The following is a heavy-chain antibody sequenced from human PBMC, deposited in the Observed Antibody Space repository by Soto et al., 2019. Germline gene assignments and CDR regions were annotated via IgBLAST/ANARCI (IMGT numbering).Heavy chain of an antibody. CDR1: GYTFTSYG. CDR2: VSAYNGNT. Sequence: QVQLVQSGAEVKKPGASVKVSCKASGYTFTSYGISWVRQAPGQGLEWMGWVSAYNGNTNYAQKLQGRVTMTTDTATRTAFMELRSPGSGDTAVYYCARDSPPPREWGQGTLVTVSS. CDR3: ARDSPPPRE. V-gene: IGHV1-18*01. J-gene: IGHJ4*02.